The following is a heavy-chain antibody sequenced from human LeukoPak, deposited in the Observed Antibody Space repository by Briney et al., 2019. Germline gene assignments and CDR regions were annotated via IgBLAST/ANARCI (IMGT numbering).Heavy chain of an antibody. CDR1: GGSISGSSFF. V-gene: IGHV4-39*07. CDR2: IDYSGST. Sequence: PSETLSLTCTVSGGSISGSSFFWGWIRQPPGKGLEWIGSIDYSGSTYYNPSLKSRVTISVDTSENHFSLKMSSVTAADTAVYYCARDPGGSGALDYWGQGTLVAVSA. CDR3: ARDPGGSGALDY. J-gene: IGHJ4*02. D-gene: IGHD2-8*02.